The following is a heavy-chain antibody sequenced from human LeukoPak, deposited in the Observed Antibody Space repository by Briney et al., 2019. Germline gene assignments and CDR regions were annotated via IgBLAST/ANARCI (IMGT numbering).Heavy chain of an antibody. CDR3: AREAYYDFWSGYYPNWFDP. J-gene: IGHJ5*02. D-gene: IGHD3-3*01. CDR2: ISSSGSTI. CDR1: GFTFSDYY. V-gene: IGHV3-11*01. Sequence: GGSLRLSCAASGFTFSDYYMSWIRQAPGKGLEWVSYISSSGSTIYYADSVKGRFTISRDNAKNSLYLQMNSLRAEDTAVYYCAREAYYDFWSGYYPNWFDPWGQGTLVTVSS.